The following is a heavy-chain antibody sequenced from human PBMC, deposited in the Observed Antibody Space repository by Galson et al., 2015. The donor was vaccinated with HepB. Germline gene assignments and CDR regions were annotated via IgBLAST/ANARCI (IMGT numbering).Heavy chain of an antibody. Sequence: SVKVPCKASGDTFSSTGISWVRQAPGQGLERMGRIIPIVGLAKYGKNFQVRVTITADTSTNKGYMELSSLRSDDTAGYYCAVENNYDYGMDVWGKGTMVSVSS. J-gene: IGHJ6*04. CDR2: IIPIVGLA. D-gene: IGHD1/OR15-1a*01. CDR1: GDTFSSTG. V-gene: IGHV1-69*04. CDR3: AVENNYDYGMDV.